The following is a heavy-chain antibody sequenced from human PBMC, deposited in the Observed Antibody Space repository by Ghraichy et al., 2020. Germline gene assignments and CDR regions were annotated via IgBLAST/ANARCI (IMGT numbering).Heavy chain of an antibody. CDR3: ASLPNDAFDI. Sequence: GGSLRLSCAASGFTFSNYWMTWVRQAPGKGLEWVANIKPDGSEKYYVDSVKGRFTISRDNAKNSLYLQMNSLRAEDTALYYCASLPNDAFDIWGQGTMVTVSS. J-gene: IGHJ3*02. V-gene: IGHV3-7*01. CDR1: GFTFSNYW. CDR2: IKPDGSEK.